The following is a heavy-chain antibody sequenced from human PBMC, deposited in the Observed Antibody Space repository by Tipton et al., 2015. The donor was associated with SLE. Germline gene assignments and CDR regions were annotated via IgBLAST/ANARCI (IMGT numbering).Heavy chain of an antibody. J-gene: IGHJ4*02. V-gene: IGHV4-31*03. CDR2: ISYSGST. Sequence: TLSLTCTVSGGSISSGSYYWSWIRQSPGKGLEWIGYISYSGSTNYNSPLKSRLTISVDTSKNQFSLKLSSVTAADTAVYYCARDVGGYNTGWFPYYFDYWGQGTLVTVSS. D-gene: IGHD2-8*02. CDR1: GGSISSGSYY. CDR3: ARDVGGYNTGWFPYYFDY.